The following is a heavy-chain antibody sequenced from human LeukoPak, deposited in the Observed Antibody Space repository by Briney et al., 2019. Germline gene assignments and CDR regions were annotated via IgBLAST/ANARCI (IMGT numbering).Heavy chain of an antibody. V-gene: IGHV4-34*01. CDR2: INHSGST. CDR1: GGSFSGYY. CDR3: ASSVLLDDSSGYGPPDY. D-gene: IGHD3-22*01. J-gene: IGHJ4*02. Sequence: SETLSLTCAVYGGSFSGYYWSWIRQPPGKGLEWIGEINHSGSTNYNPSLKSRVTISVDTSKNQFSLKLSSVTAADTAVYYCASSVLLDDSSGYGPPDYWGQGTLVTVSS.